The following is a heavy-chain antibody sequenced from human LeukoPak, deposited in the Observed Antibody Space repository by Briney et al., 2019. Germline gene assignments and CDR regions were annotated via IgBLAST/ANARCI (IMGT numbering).Heavy chain of an antibody. Sequence: ASVKVFCKASGYTFTGYYMHWVRQAPGQGLEWMGWINPNSGGTNYAQKFQGRVTMTRDTSISTAYMELSRLRSDDTAVYYCARDSLGVITDWGGWFDPWGQGTLVTVSS. CDR3: ARDSLGVITDWGGWFDP. J-gene: IGHJ5*02. CDR2: INPNSGGT. D-gene: IGHD1-14*01. V-gene: IGHV1-2*02. CDR1: GYTFTGYY.